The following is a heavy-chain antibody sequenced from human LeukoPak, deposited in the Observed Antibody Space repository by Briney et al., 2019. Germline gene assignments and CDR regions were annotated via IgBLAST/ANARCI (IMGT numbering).Heavy chain of an antibody. Sequence: PGGSLRLSCAASGFNLRTFWIHWIRQDAGGRLVWVSRISPGGSVTTYTASVKGRFAISRDNAKNTLYLEMNSLRADDAAIYYCVSDSGLRSGGDSWGQGTPVTVSS. V-gene: IGHV3-74*01. J-gene: IGHJ4*02. CDR3: VSDSGLRSGGDS. CDR2: ISPGGSVT. D-gene: IGHD1-26*01. CDR1: GFNLRTFW.